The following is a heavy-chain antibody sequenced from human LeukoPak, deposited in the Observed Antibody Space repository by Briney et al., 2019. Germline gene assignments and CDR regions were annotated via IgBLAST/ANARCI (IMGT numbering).Heavy chain of an antibody. J-gene: IGHJ6*03. CDR2: INPNSGGT. CDR1: GYTFTGYY. CDR3: ATEATVDGNYMDV. Sequence: ASVKVSCKASGYTFTGYYMHWVRQAPGQGLEWMGWINPNSGGTNYAQKFQGRVTMTEDTSTDTAYMELSSLRSEDTAVYYCATEATVDGNYMDVWGKGTTVTVSS. D-gene: IGHD4-11*01. V-gene: IGHV1-2*02.